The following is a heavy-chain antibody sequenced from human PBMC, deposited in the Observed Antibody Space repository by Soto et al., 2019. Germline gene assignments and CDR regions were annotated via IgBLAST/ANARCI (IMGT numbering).Heavy chain of an antibody. V-gene: IGHV5-10-1*01. D-gene: IGHD3-22*01. CDR3: ARTYYSDSSCQIYYYYGMDV. J-gene: IGHJ6*02. Sequence: LGESLKISCKGSGYSFTSYWISWVRQMPGKGLEWMGRIDPSDSYTNYSPSFQGHVTISADKSISTAYLQWSSLKASDTAMYYCARTYYSDSSCQIYYYYGMDVWGQGTTVTVSS. CDR1: GYSFTSYW. CDR2: IDPSDSYT.